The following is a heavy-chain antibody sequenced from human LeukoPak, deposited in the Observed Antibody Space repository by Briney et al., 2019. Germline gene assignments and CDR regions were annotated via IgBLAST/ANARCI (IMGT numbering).Heavy chain of an antibody. CDR2: IYYSGNT. Sequence: SETLSLTCTVSGDSISTSNSYWGWIRQPPGEGLEWIGSIYYSGNTYYNASLKSRVTISVDTSKNQFSLKLSSVTAADTAVYYCARERVRREFDYWGQGTLVTVSS. J-gene: IGHJ4*02. CDR1: GDSISTSNSY. CDR3: ARERVRREFDY. D-gene: IGHD1-1*01. V-gene: IGHV4-39*07.